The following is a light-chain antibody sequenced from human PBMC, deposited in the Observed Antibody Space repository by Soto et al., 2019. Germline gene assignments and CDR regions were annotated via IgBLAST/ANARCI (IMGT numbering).Light chain of an antibody. V-gene: IGKV3-20*01. Sequence: EIVLTQSLGTLSLSPGERATLSCRASQSVSNNYLAWYQQKPGQAPRLLIYASSNRATGIPDRFSGSASGTDFTLTINRLEPEDFAVYYCQLYGISPHFGQGTRLEIK. CDR1: QSVSNNY. J-gene: IGKJ5*01. CDR2: ASS. CDR3: QLYGISPH.